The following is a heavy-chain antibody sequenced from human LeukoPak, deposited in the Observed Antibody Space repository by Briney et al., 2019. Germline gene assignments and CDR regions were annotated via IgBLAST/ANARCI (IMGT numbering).Heavy chain of an antibody. V-gene: IGHV1-18*01. D-gene: IGHD4-11*01. J-gene: IGHJ6*02. CDR1: GYTFTSYG. CDR3: AREQTTGLYYYGMDV. Sequence: GASVKVSCKASGYTFTSYGISWVRQAPGQGLEWMGWISAYNGNTNYAQRLQGRVTMTTDTSTSTAYMELSRLRSDDTAVYYCAREQTTGLYYYGMDVWGQGTTVTVSS. CDR2: ISAYNGNT.